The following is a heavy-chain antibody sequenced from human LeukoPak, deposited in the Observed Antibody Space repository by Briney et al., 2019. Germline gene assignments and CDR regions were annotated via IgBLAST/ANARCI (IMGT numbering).Heavy chain of an antibody. J-gene: IGHJ4*02. D-gene: IGHD5-18*01. V-gene: IGHV3-23*01. CDR3: AKAGFRGFSLHYFDF. CDR1: GFNFSYFA. CDR2: VSGSGART. Sequence: GGSLRLSCAASGFNFSYFAMTWVRQAPGKALEWVSTVSGSGARTFGADAVKGRFTISRDNSMDTVYLQMNRLTADDTAVYYCAKAGFRGFSLHYFDFWGQGTLVTVSS.